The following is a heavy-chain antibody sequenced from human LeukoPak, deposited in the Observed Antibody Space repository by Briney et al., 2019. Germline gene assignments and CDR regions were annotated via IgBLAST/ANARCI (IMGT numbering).Heavy chain of an antibody. CDR2: INHSGST. CDR1: GGSFSGYY. V-gene: IGHV4-34*01. Sequence: SETLFLTCAVYGGSFSGYYWSWIRQPPGKGLEWVGEINHSGSTNYNPSLKSRVTISVDTSKNQFSLKLSSVTAADTAVYYCARWGDDEGSDYWGQGTLVTVSS. CDR3: ARWGDDEGSDY. J-gene: IGHJ4*02. D-gene: IGHD3-16*01.